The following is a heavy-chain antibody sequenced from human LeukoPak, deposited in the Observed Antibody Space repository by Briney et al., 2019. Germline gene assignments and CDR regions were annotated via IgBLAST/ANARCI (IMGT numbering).Heavy chain of an antibody. CDR2: INPNSGGT. D-gene: IGHD1-26*01. CDR3: ARAGYTGNLA. J-gene: IGHJ5*02. Sequence: ASVKVSCKASGYTFTVYYMHWVRQAPGQRLEWMGWINPNSGGTNYAQDFHGRVTITRDTSISTAYMELSRLRSDDTAVYYCARAGYTGNLAWGQGTLVTVSS. V-gene: IGHV1-2*02. CDR1: GYTFTVYY.